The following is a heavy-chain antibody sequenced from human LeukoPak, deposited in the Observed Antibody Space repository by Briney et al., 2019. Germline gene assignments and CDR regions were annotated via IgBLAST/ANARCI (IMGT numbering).Heavy chain of an antibody. V-gene: IGHV3-33*01. J-gene: IGHJ2*01. CDR2: IWYDGSNK. CDR3: ARATYDYGETTRWYFDL. D-gene: IGHD4-17*01. CDR1: GFTFSSYG. Sequence: GGSLRLSCAASGFTFSSYGMHWVRQAPGGGLEWVAVIWYDGSNKYYADSVKGRFTISRDNSKKTLYLQMNSLRAEDTAVYYCARATYDYGETTRWYFDLWGRGTLVTVSS.